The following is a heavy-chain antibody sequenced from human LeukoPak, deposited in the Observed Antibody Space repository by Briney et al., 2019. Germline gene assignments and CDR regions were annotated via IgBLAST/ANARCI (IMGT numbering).Heavy chain of an antibody. Sequence: PGGSLRLSCAASGFTFSSYGMHWVRQAPGKGLEYVSAITNDGGTTFYANSVKGRFTISRDNSKNTLFLQMGSLRPEDMAVYYCARVDDFTYDFWGQGTLVTVSS. J-gene: IGHJ4*02. D-gene: IGHD2-2*03. V-gene: IGHV3-64*01. CDR3: ARVDDFTYDF. CDR1: GFTFSSYG. CDR2: ITNDGGTT.